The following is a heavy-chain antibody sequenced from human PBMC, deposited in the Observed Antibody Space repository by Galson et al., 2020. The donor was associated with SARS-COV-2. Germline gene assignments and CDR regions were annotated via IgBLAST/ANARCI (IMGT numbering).Heavy chain of an antibody. Sequence: GGSLRLSCATSGFEFSGYSINWVRQAPGKGLEWISYMRRTGSPIDYAASVEGRFTIARDSDKNSVSLQMNRLTDEDTGVYYCARDLPHDVIGAAFDHWGRGTLVIVSS. CDR2: MRRTGSPI. V-gene: IGHV3-48*02. J-gene: IGHJ4*02. CDR1: GFEFSGYS. CDR3: ARDLPHDVIGAAFDH. D-gene: IGHD1-1*01.